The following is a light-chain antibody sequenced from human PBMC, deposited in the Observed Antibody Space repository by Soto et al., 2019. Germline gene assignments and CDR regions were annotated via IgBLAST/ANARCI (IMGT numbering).Light chain of an antibody. V-gene: IGKV1-39*01. CDR1: QSISIY. Sequence: DLQMTQSTSSLFASVGDRVTITCRASQSISIYLNWYQQKPGEAPNVLIYAASSLQSGVPSRFSGSGSGTDFTLTISGLQPEDFAPYYCQQSYNTPWTFGQGTRVEIK. CDR2: AAS. J-gene: IGKJ1*01. CDR3: QQSYNTPWT.